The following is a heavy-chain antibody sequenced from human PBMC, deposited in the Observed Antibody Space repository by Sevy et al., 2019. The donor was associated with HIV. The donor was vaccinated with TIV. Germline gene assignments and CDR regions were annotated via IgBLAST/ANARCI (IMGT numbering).Heavy chain of an antibody. D-gene: IGHD6-19*01. J-gene: IGHJ4*02. CDR1: GITFSSYA. V-gene: IGHV3-23*01. CDR3: AKFESVLNSSGWHQFDY. CDR2: LSGSGGST. Sequence: EGSLRLSCAASGITFSSYALSWVLQAPGKALEWVSALSGSGGSTYYADSVKGRFTISRDNSKSTLYLQMNSLRAEDTAVYYCAKFESVLNSSGWHQFDYWGQGTLVTVSS.